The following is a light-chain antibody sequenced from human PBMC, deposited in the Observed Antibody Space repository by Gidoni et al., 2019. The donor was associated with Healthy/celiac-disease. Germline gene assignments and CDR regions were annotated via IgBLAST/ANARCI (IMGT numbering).Light chain of an antibody. CDR3: QQSYSTPLT. V-gene: IGKV1-39*01. Sequence: DIQMTQSPSSLSASVGDRVTITCRASTSISSYLNWYQQKPGKAPKLLIYAASSLQSGVPSRFSGSGSGTDFTLTISSLQPEDFATYYCQQSYSTPLTFGGGTKVEIK. CDR2: AAS. CDR1: TSISSY. J-gene: IGKJ4*01.